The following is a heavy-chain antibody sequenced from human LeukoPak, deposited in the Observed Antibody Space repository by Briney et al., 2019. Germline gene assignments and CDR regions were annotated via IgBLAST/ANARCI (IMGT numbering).Heavy chain of an antibody. CDR2: VSTYNGNT. V-gene: IGHV1-18*01. CDR1: GYTFTSYG. J-gene: IGHJ4*02. CDR3: ARDRATLRGNNYDLLTGYYTGWDY. D-gene: IGHD3-9*01. Sequence: ASVKVSCKASGYTFTSYGISWVRQAPGQGLEWMGWVSTYNGNTNYAQNLQGRVTMTTDRSTSTAYMELRSLTSDDTAVYYCARDRATLRGNNYDLLTGYYTGWDYWAQGTLVSASS.